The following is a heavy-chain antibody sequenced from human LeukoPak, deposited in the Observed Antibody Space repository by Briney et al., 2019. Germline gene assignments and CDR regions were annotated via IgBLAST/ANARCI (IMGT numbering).Heavy chain of an antibody. Sequence: ASVKVFCKASGYTFTSYYMHWVRQAPGQGHEWMGIINPSGGSTSYAQKFQGRVTMTRDTSTSTVYMELSSLRSEDTAVYYCARDGPRIAALGEDFDYWGQGTLVTVSS. CDR1: GYTFTSYY. CDR2: INPSGGST. CDR3: ARDGPRIAALGEDFDY. J-gene: IGHJ4*02. V-gene: IGHV1-46*01. D-gene: IGHD6-6*01.